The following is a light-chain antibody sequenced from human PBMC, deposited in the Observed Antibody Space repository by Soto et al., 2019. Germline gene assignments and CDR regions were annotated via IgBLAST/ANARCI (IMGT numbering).Light chain of an antibody. J-gene: IGLJ1*01. Sequence: QSALTQPASVSGSPGQSITISCTGTSSDVGAYNYVSWYQQHPGKAPKLLIYEVTNRPSGVSNRFSGSKSGNTASLTISGLQAEDEADYYCSSYTSSSTPLYVFATGTKVTVL. CDR3: SSYTSSSTPLYV. CDR1: SSDVGAYNY. CDR2: EVT. V-gene: IGLV2-14*01.